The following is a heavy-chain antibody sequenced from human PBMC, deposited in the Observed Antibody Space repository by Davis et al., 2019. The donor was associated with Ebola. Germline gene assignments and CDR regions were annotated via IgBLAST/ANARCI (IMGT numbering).Heavy chain of an antibody. D-gene: IGHD2-21*02. CDR2: IYPSGST. CDR3: ARALGTANDY. J-gene: IGHJ4*02. Sequence: MPSEILSLTCAVSGGSISGNTHSWSWVRQPPGKALEWIGYIYPSGSTYYNPSLQSRASISVDAAKNQVSLQLTSMTAADTAVYYCARALGTANDYWGQGTLVTVSS. V-gene: IGHV4-30-2*01. CDR1: GGSISGNTHS.